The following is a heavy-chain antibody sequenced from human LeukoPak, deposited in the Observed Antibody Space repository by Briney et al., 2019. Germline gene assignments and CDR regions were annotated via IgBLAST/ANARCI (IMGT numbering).Heavy chain of an antibody. J-gene: IGHJ6*03. D-gene: IGHD3-3*01. Sequence: SETLTLTCTVSGGSISSSSYYWGWIRQPPGKGLEWIGSIYYSGSTYYNPSLKSRVTISVDTSKNQFSLKLSSVTAADTAVYYCARQGGYDFWSGYSRRNYYYYMDVWGKGTTVTVSS. CDR3: ARQGGYDFWSGYSRRNYYYYMDV. V-gene: IGHV4-39*01. CDR1: GGSISSSSYY. CDR2: IYYSGST.